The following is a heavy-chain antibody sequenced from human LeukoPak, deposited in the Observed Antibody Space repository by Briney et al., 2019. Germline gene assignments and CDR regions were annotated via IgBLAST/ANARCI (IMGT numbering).Heavy chain of an antibody. J-gene: IGHJ6*02. CDR1: GFTFSSYS. CDR3: ARDLWFGESKYGMDV. V-gene: IGHV3-21*01. D-gene: IGHD3-10*01. CDR2: ISSSSSYI. Sequence: GGSLRLSCAASGFTFSSYSMNWLRQAPGKGLEWVSSISSSSSYIYYADSVKGQFTISRDNAKNSLYLQMNSLRAEDTAVYYCARDLWFGESKYGMDVWGQGTTVTVSS.